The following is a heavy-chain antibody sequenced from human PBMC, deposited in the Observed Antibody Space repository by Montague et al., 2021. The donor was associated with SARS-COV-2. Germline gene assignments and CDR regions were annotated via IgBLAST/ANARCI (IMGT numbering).Heavy chain of an antibody. CDR1: GFTFSTYW. J-gene: IGHJ4*02. Sequence: SLRLSCAASGFTFSTYWMHWVRQAPGKGLVWASRINEEGTTRDHAVSLKGRFTISRDNARNTLYLEMNSLRAEDTAVYYCTRDIGGRYGYWGQGALVTVSS. CDR3: TRDIGGRYGY. CDR2: INEEGTTR. D-gene: IGHD1-26*01. V-gene: IGHV3-74*01.